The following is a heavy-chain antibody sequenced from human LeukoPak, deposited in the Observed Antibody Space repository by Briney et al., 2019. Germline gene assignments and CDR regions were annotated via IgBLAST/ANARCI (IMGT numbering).Heavy chain of an antibody. Sequence: ASVKVSCKASGYTFTSYGISWVRQAPGQGLEWMGWISAYNGNTNYAQKLQGRVTMTTDTSTSTAYMELRGLRSDDTAVYYCARDQLITIFGVVIIGRNNWFDPWGQGTLVTVSS. D-gene: IGHD3-3*01. CDR3: ARDQLITIFGVVIIGRNNWFDP. J-gene: IGHJ5*02. CDR1: GYTFTSYG. CDR2: ISAYNGNT. V-gene: IGHV1-18*01.